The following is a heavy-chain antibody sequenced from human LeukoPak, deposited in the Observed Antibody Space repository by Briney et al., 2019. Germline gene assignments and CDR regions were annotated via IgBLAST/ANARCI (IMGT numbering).Heavy chain of an antibody. CDR1: GDSTRSYY. D-gene: IGHD3-16*01. V-gene: IGHV4-59*01. CDR2: IYYSGNI. Sequence: SETLSLTCSVSGDSTRSYYWSWIRQSPGKGLEWIGYIYYSGNIKYSPSLKSRVTISVDTSKNEVSLMLTPVTAADTAVYYCAALGDVWGADLAYWGQGILVTVPS. J-gene: IGHJ4*02. CDR3: AALGDVWGADLAY.